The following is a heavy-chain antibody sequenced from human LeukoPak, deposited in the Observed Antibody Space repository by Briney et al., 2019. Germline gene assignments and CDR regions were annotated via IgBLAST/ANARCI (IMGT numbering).Heavy chain of an antibody. Sequence: ASVKVSCKASGHTFTAYHLHWVRQAPGQGLEWMGWINPKSGATEYAQIFQGRVTMTRDTSIGIAYMEVSRLKSDDSAVYFCATETGTYHDVLRYPAPKFTSGWFDPWGQGTLLTVSS. CDR3: ATETGTYHDVLRYPAPKFTSGWFDP. J-gene: IGHJ5*02. CDR1: GHTFTAYH. CDR2: INPKSGAT. D-gene: IGHD3-22*01. V-gene: IGHV1-2*02.